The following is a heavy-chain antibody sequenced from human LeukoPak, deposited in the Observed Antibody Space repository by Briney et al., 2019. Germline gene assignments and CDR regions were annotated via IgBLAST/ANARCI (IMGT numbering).Heavy chain of an antibody. CDR1: GYTFTGYY. Sequence: SAVTVSCKASGYTFTGYYMHWVRQAPGQGLEWMGWINPNSGGTNYAQKFQGRVTMTRDTSIRTAYMELSRLRSDDTAVYYCARSGYNCNFDYWGQGTLVTVSS. CDR3: ARSGYNCNFDY. J-gene: IGHJ4*02. D-gene: IGHD1-20*01. CDR2: INPNSGGT. V-gene: IGHV1-2*02.